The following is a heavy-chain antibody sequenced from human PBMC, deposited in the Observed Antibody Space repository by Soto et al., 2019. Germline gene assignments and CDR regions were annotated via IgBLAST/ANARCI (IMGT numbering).Heavy chain of an antibody. J-gene: IGHJ4*02. CDR1: GFTFSDYA. Sequence: GGSLRLSCAASGFTFSDYAMHWVRQAPGKGLEWVAVVSHDGRNTLYADSVKGRFTISRDNSKNTLYLQMNSLRAEDTAVYYCAKDPYSGSYYPDYWGQGALVTVSS. V-gene: IGHV3-30*18. CDR2: VSHDGRNT. D-gene: IGHD1-26*01. CDR3: AKDPYSGSYYPDY.